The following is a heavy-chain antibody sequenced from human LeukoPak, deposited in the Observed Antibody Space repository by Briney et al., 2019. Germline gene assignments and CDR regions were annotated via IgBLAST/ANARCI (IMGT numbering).Heavy chain of an antibody. J-gene: IGHJ6*03. V-gene: IGHV4-59*13. D-gene: IGHD1-1*01. CDR3: ARVKMSRDNVYYYYYLDV. CDR1: GGSISPYY. CDR2: ILYSGST. Sequence: SETLSLTCTVSGGSISPYYWNWIRLPPGKGLEWIGHILYSGSTTYNPYLKSRVTISIDKSKNQFSLNLTSVTAADTAVYYCARVKMSRDNVYYYYYLDVWGKGTTVTVSS.